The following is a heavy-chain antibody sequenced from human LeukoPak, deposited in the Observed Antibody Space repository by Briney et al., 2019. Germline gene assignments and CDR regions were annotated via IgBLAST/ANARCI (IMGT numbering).Heavy chain of an antibody. CDR3: ARVYYQDSGTSYRHLDY. V-gene: IGHV3-7*01. CDR2: IKQDESEK. CDR1: GFTFRDYC. J-gene: IGHJ4*02. D-gene: IGHD3-22*01. Sequence: GGSLRLSCAASGFTFRDYCMTWVRQVPGKGLEWVASIKQDESEKYFLDSVEGRFTISRDNAENSLHLQMNSLRAEDTAVYYCARVYYQDSGTSYRHLDYWGQGTLVTVSS.